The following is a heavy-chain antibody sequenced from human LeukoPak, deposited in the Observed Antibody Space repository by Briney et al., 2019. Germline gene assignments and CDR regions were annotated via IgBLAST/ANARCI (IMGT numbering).Heavy chain of an antibody. V-gene: IGHV3-20*04. CDR1: GFTLDDYG. CDR2: INWNGGIT. D-gene: IGHD2-15*01. CDR3: ARDFVGYCSGGSCYHLAFDI. J-gene: IGHJ3*02. Sequence: GGSLRLSCAASGFTLDDYGMSWVRQAPGKGLEWVSGINWNGGITGYADSEKGRFTISRDNAKNSLYLQMNSLRAEDTALYYCARDFVGYCSGGSCYHLAFDIWGQGTMVTVSS.